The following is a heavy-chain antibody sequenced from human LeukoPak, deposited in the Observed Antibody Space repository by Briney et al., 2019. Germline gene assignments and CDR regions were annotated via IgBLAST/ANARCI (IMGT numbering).Heavy chain of an antibody. J-gene: IGHJ5*02. Sequence: GGSLRLSCAASGFTFSNYMMHWVRQAPGKGLEWVSGISGSDGNTFHADSVKGRFTISRDNSKNTLYLQMNNLRAEDTAVYYCAKDAQYQPKRWFDPWGQGTLVTVSS. D-gene: IGHD2-2*01. CDR2: ISGSDGNT. V-gene: IGHV3-23*01. CDR1: GFTFSNYM. CDR3: AKDAQYQPKRWFDP.